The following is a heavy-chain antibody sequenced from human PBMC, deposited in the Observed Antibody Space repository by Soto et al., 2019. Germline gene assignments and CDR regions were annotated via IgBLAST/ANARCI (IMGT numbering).Heavy chain of an antibody. Sequence: SVKVSCKASGGTFSSYTISWVRQAPGQGLEWKGRIIPILGIANYAQKLQGRVTMTRDTFISTVYMVLIRLRSDDTAMYYCARGKFCSGGSCYSYYYYYGMDVWGQGTTVTVS. CDR3: ARGKFCSGGSCYSYYYYYGMDV. D-gene: IGHD2-15*01. J-gene: IGHJ6*02. CDR1: GGTFSSYT. V-gene: IGHV1-69*02. CDR2: IIPILGIA.